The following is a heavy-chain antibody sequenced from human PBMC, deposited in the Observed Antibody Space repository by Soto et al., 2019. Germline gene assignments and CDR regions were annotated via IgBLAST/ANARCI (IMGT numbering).Heavy chain of an antibody. CDR3: ARVLYGFSYGKCDY. CDR2: IDEDGSTT. Sequence: EVQLLESGGGLVQPGGSLRVSCAVSGFIFSDHGMNWVRQAPGQGLEWVSSIDEDGSTTHYADSVKGRFTISRDNSKNTLYLQMDSLRAEDTALYYCARVLYGFSYGKCDYWGQGTLVTVSS. V-gene: IGHV3-23*01. D-gene: IGHD1-1*01. CDR1: GFIFSDHG. J-gene: IGHJ4*02.